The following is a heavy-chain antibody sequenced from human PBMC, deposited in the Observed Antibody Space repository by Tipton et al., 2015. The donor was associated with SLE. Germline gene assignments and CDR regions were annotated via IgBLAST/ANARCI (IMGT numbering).Heavy chain of an antibody. CDR1: GGSFSGYY. D-gene: IGHD2-15*01. CDR2: IYYSGST. J-gene: IGHJ5*02. Sequence: TLSLTCTVYGGSFSGYYWSWIRQPPGKGLEWIGYIYYSGSTNYNPSLKARVTLSADTSKNQVSLKLASVTAADTAVYYCAAQGGNWFDPWGQGILVTVSS. CDR3: AAQGGNWFDP. V-gene: IGHV4-59*12.